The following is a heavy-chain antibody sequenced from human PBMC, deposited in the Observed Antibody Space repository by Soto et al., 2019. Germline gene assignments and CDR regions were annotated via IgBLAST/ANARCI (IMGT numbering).Heavy chain of an antibody. V-gene: IGHV4-39*01. J-gene: IGHJ4*01. CDR3: ASQPPVAPLDY. Sequence: KPSETLSLTCTVSGGSISGNTYYWGWIRQPPGKGLEWIGSIYYSGSTYYNPSLKSRVTISVDTSKNQFSLKLSSVTAADTAVYYCASQPPVAPLDYWGHGTLVTVSS. CDR1: GGSISGNTYY. D-gene: IGHD6-19*01. CDR2: IYYSGST.